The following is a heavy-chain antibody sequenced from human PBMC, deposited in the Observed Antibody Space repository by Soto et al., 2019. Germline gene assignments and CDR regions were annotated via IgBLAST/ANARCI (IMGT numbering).Heavy chain of an antibody. CDR1: GYTFTDYG. CDR2: ISTYNGNT. Sequence: QVQLVQSGAEVKKPGASVKVSCKASGYTFTDYGLSWVRQAPGQGLEWMGWISTYNGNTLYAQKIQGRVTMTTDTSTSTAYVELRSLRSDDTAVYYCAREEGISDWHAFDYWGQGTLVTVSS. J-gene: IGHJ4*02. CDR3: AREEGISDWHAFDY. D-gene: IGHD6-19*01. V-gene: IGHV1-18*04.